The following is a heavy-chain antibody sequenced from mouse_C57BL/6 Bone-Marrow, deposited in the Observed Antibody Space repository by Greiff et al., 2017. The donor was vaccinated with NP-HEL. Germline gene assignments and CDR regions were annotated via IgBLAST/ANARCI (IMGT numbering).Heavy chain of an antibody. V-gene: IGHV1-76*01. CDR1: GYTFTDYY. CDR3: ARSSYGSSPLFDY. Sequence: QVQLQQSGAELVRPGASVKLSCKASGYTFTDYYINWVKQRPGQGLEWIARIYPGSGNTYYNEKFKGKATLTAEKSSSTAYMQLSSLTSEDSAVYFCARSSYGSSPLFDYWGQGTTLTVSS. CDR2: IYPGSGNT. J-gene: IGHJ2*01. D-gene: IGHD1-1*01.